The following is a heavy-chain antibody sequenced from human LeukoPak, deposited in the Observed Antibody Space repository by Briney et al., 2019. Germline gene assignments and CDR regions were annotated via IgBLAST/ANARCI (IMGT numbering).Heavy chain of an antibody. V-gene: IGHV3-23*01. CDR1: GFTFSAYA. CDR3: ARDVGHPEFFGY. J-gene: IGHJ4*02. Sequence: GGSLRLSCAASGFTFSAYAMAWVRQAPEKGLDWVSTISGDGRNTHYADSVKGRFTISRDNSRNVLNLQLSGLRAEDSAIYFCARDVGHPEFFGYWGQGTLVTVSS. CDR2: ISGDGRNT.